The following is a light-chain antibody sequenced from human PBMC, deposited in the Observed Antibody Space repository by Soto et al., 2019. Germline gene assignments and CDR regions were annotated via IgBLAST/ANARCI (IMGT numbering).Light chain of an antibody. Sequence: EIVLTQSPATLSLSPGERATLSCRASQRVSSYLAWYQQKPGQAPRLLIYDASNRAPGIPARFSGSGSGTDFTLTISSLEPEDFAVYYCQQRSNWPLTFGGGTKVEIK. CDR1: QRVSSY. CDR3: QQRSNWPLT. CDR2: DAS. J-gene: IGKJ4*01. V-gene: IGKV3-11*01.